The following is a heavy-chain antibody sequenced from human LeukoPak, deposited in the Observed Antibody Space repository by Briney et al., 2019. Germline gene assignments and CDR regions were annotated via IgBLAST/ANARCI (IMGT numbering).Heavy chain of an antibody. CDR3: TSSTPPTGFDP. V-gene: IGHV4-31*03. J-gene: IGHJ5*02. CDR2: IYYSGST. Sequence: SETLSLTCTVSGGSISSGGYYWSWIRQHPGKGLEWIGHIYYSGSTYYNPSLKSRVTISVDTSKNQFSLKLSSVTAADTAVYYCTSSTPPTGFDPWGQGTLVTVSS. D-gene: IGHD2-2*01. CDR1: GGSISSGGYY.